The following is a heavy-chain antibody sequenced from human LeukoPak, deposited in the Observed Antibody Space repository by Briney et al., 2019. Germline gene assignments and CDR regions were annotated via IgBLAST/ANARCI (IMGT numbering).Heavy chain of an antibody. J-gene: IGHJ4*02. V-gene: IGHV3-30*04. CDR3: ARDERSQLLDY. D-gene: IGHD2-2*01. CDR1: GFSFSSYA. Sequence: QPGRSLRLSCAASGFSFSSYAMHGGRQGPGKGLEWVAVISYDGSNKYYADSVKGRFTISRDNSKNTLYLQMNSLRAEDTAVYYCARDERSQLLDYWGQGTLVTVSS. CDR2: ISYDGSNK.